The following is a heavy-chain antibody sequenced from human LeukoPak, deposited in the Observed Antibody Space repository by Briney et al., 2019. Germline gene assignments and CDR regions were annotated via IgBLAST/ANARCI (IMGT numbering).Heavy chain of an antibody. J-gene: IGHJ4*02. CDR2: IYYSGST. D-gene: IGHD3-22*01. V-gene: IGHV4-39*01. CDR3: ARGSGYYYGDLDY. Sequence: SETLSLTCTVSGGSISSYYWGWIRQPPGKGLEWIGSIYYSGSTYYNPSLKSRVTISVDTSKNQFSLKLSSVTAADTAVYYCARGSGYYYGDLDYWGQGSLVTVSS. CDR1: GGSISSYY.